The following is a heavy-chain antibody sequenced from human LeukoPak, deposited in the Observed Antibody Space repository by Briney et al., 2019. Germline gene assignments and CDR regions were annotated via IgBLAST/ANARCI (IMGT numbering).Heavy chain of an antibody. V-gene: IGHV4-34*01. CDR3: ARGQGTVTTH. Sequence: SETLSLTCAVYGGSFSGYYWTWIRQPPGKGLEWIGEINHSGSANYNPSLMSRVTVSLDTSKNHFSLNLSSVTAADTAVYYCARGQGTVTTHWGQGTLVTVSS. J-gene: IGHJ4*02. CDR1: GGSFSGYY. CDR2: INHSGSA. D-gene: IGHD4-11*01.